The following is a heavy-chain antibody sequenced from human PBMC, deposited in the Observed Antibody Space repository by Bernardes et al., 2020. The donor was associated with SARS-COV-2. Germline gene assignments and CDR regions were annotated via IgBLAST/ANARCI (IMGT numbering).Heavy chain of an antibody. CDR1: GGSISSGVYY. CDR2: IYSNGIT. J-gene: IGHJ3*02. CDR3: ARLAGDAFDI. Sequence: SETLSLTCTVSGGSISSGVYYWIWIRQPLGKGLEWIGYIYSNGITYYNPSLQSLVTISLDTSKNQFSLRLSSVTAADTAVYYCARLAGDAFDIWGQGTMVTVSS. V-gene: IGHV4-31*01.